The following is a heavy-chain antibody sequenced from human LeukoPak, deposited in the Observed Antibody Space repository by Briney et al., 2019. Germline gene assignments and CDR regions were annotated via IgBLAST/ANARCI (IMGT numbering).Heavy chain of an antibody. D-gene: IGHD3-22*01. CDR3: ARGTYYYDSSGYYAFDT. CDR2: IYTSGST. CDR1: GGSISSYY. Sequence: SETLSLTCIVSGGSISSYYWSWIRQPAGKGLEWIGRIYTSGSTNYNPSLKSRVTMSVDTSKNQFSLKLSSVTAADTAVYYCARGTYYYDSSGYYAFDTWGQGTMVTVSS. J-gene: IGHJ3*02. V-gene: IGHV4-4*07.